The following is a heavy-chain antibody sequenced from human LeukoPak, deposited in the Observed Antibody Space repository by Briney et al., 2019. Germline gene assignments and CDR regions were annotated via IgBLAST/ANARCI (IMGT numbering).Heavy chain of an antibody. CDR3: ARDDGGGQNFDY. CDR2: IWYDGSNK. J-gene: IGHJ4*02. V-gene: IGHV3-33*08. CDR1: GFTFSSYA. D-gene: IGHD3-10*01. Sequence: GGSLRLSCAASGFTFSSYAMHWVRQAPGKGLEWVAVIWYDGSNKYYADSVKGRFTISRDNSKNTLYLQMNSLRAEDTAVYYCARDDGGGQNFDYWGQGTLVTVSS.